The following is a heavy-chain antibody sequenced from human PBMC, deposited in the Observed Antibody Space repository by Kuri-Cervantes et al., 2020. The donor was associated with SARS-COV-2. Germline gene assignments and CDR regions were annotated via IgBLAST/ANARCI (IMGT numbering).Heavy chain of an antibody. J-gene: IGHJ4*02. CDR2: ISLPGGDT. V-gene: IGHV3-23*01. CDR1: TFTFNNYA. Sequence: GGSLRLSCAAYTFTFNNYALIWVRQAPGKGLEWVSSISLPGGDTNYADSVKGRFTISRDNSKDTLYLQMHSLRAEDTAVYYCATVYTMGVSLDWGQETLVTVSS. D-gene: IGHD3-16*01. CDR3: ATVYTMGVSLD.